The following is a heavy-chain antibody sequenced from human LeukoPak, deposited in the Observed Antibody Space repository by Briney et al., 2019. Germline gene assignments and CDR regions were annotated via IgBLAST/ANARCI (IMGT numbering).Heavy chain of an antibody. CDR1: GGTFSSYA. D-gene: IGHD2-15*01. J-gene: IGHJ5*02. CDR3: ARDVGDIVSTQNWFDP. CDR2: IIPILGIA. Sequence: SVNVSCKPSGGTFSSYAISWVRQAPGQGLEWMGMIIPILGIANYAQKFQGRVTITADKSTSTAYMELRSLRYEDTAVYYCARDVGDIVSTQNWFDPWGQGTLVTVSS. V-gene: IGHV1-69*04.